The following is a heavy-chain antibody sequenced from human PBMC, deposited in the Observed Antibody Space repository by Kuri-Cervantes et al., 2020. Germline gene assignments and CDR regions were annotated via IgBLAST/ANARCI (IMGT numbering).Heavy chain of an antibody. CDR3: ATCTVRGVPGYYYYGMDV. Sequence: ASVKVSCKVSGYTLTELSMHWVRQAPGKGLEWMGGFYPEDGETIYAQKFQGRVTMTEDTSTDTAYMELSSLRAEDTAVYYCATCTVRGVPGYYYYGMDVWGQGTTVTVSS. CDR2: FYPEDGET. D-gene: IGHD3-10*01. J-gene: IGHJ6*02. V-gene: IGHV1-24*01. CDR1: GYTLTELS.